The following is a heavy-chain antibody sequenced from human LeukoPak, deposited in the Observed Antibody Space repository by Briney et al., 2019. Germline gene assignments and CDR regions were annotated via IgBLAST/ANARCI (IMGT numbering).Heavy chain of an antibody. J-gene: IGHJ4*02. V-gene: IGHV5-51*01. CDR2: SDYGDSDT. CDR1: GYNFTNYW. D-gene: IGHD6-19*01. Sequence: AEALKISCKGSGYNFTNYWIGWVRQVPGKGLEWLGISDYGDSDTRYSPSFQGQVPISADKSISTAFLQWRSLRASDSALYYCARHVRPRYSSVWRSDSWGQGTLVTVCS. CDR3: ARHVRPRYSSVWRSDS.